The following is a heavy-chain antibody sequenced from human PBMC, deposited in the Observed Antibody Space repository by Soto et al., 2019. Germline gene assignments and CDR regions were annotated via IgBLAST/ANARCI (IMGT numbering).Heavy chain of an antibody. CDR3: ARDLGNYYDSSGPSDAFDI. CDR2: IYSGGNT. D-gene: IGHD3-22*01. Sequence: GGSLRLSCAVSGFTVSSNYMNWVRQAPGKGLEWVSFIYSGGNTYYADSVKGRFTISRDNSKNTLYLQMNSLRAEDTAVYYCARDLGNYYDSSGPSDAFDIWGQGTMVTVSS. V-gene: IGHV3-66*01. CDR1: GFTVSSNY. J-gene: IGHJ3*02.